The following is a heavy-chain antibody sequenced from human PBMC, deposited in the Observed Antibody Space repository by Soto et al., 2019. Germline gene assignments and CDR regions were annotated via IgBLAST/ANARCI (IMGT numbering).Heavy chain of an antibody. J-gene: IGHJ4*02. Sequence: QVQLQQWGAGLLKPSETLSLTCAVYGGSFSGYYWSWIRQPPGKGLEWIGEINHSGSTNYNPSLKSRVTISVDTSKNQFSLKLSSVTAADTAVYYCARGEGATLRRFDYWGQGTLVTVSS. CDR2: INHSGST. CDR1: GGSFSGYY. D-gene: IGHD1-26*01. V-gene: IGHV4-34*01. CDR3: ARGEGATLRRFDY.